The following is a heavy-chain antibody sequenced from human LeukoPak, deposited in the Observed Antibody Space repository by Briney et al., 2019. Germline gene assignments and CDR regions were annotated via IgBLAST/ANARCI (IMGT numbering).Heavy chain of an antibody. V-gene: IGHV3-48*03. J-gene: IGHJ6*04. CDR1: GFTFRSYE. D-gene: IGHD3-10*02. CDR3: AELGITMIGGV. CDR2: ISSSGSTI. Sequence: GGSLRLSCAASGFTFRSYEMNWVRQAPGKGLEWVSYISSSGSTIYYAGSVKGRFTISRDNAKNSLYLQMNSLRAEDTAVYYCAELGITMIGGVWGKGTTVTISS.